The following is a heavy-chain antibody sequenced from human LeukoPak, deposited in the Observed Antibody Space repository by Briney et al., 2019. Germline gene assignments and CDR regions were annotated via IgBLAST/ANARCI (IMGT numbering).Heavy chain of an antibody. CDR2: IYYSGNT. J-gene: IGHJ3*02. CDR1: GGSISSGVYS. V-gene: IGHV4-30-4*07. CDR3: ARGDYGDYHDAFDI. D-gene: IGHD4-17*01. Sequence: SETLSLTCAVSGGSISSGVYSWSWIRQPPGKGLEWIGYIYYSGNTYYYPSLRSRVSISVDTSKNQLSLKLNSVTAADTAVYFCARGDYGDYHDAFDIWGQGTMVTVSS.